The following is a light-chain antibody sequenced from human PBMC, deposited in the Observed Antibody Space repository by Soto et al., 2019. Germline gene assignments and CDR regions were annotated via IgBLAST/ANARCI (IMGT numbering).Light chain of an antibody. CDR1: SGDVGGYNY. CDR2: DVT. Sequence: QSALTQPRSVSGSPGQSVTISCTGTSGDVGGYNYVSWYQQHPGKAPKLMIYDVTKRPSGVPDRFSGSKSGNTASLTISGLQAEDEGDYYCCSYRGTYSYVFGTGTKVTVL. V-gene: IGLV2-11*01. J-gene: IGLJ1*01. CDR3: CSYRGTYSYV.